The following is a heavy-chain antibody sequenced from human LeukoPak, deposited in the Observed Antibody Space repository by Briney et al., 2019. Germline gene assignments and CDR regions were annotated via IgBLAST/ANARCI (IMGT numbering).Heavy chain of an antibody. Sequence: SETLSSTCTVSGGSISSGGYYWSWIRQHPGKGLEWIGYIYYSGSTYYNPSLKSRVTISVDTSKNQFSLKLSSVTAADTAVYYCARFRGSGSGPPNVDYCGQGTLVTVSS. CDR1: GGSISSGGYY. D-gene: IGHD3-10*01. CDR2: IYYSGST. V-gene: IGHV4-31*03. CDR3: ARFRGSGSGPPNVDY. J-gene: IGHJ4*02.